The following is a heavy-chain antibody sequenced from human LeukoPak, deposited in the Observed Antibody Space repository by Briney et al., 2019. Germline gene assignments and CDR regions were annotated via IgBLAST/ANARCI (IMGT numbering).Heavy chain of an antibody. CDR1: GGSISSGSYY. CDR2: IYYSGST. CDR3: ARDLGSTSPKPGNLDY. V-gene: IGHV4-39*07. Sequence: SQTLSLTCTVSGGSISSGSYYWGWIRQPPGKGLEWIGSIYYSGSTYYNPSLKSRVTISVDTSKNQFSLKLSSVTAADTAVYYCARDLGSTSPKPGNLDYWGQGTLVTVSS. D-gene: IGHD2-2*01. J-gene: IGHJ4*02.